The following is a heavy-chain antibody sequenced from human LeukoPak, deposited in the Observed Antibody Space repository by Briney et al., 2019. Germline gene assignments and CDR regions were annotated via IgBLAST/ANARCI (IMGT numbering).Heavy chain of an antibody. CDR1: GFTFSSYG. J-gene: IGHJ4*02. CDR3: AKGGRSIAARPGDYFDY. D-gene: IGHD6-6*01. V-gene: IGHV3-33*06. Sequence: GGSLRLSCAASGFTFSSYGMHWVRQAPGKGLEWVAVIWYDGSNKYYADSVKGRFTISRDNSKNTLYLQMNSLRAEDTAVYYCAKGGRSIAARPGDYFDYWGQGTLVTVSS. CDR2: IWYDGSNK.